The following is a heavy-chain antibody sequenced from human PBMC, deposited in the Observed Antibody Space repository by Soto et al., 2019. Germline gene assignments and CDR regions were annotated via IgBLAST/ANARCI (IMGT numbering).Heavy chain of an antibody. CDR3: ARGLGSSTGY. V-gene: IGHV1-8*01. CDR2: MNPNSGNT. J-gene: IGHJ4*02. CDR1: GYSFTAYD. Sequence: ASLKVSCKASGYSFTAYDINWVRQATGQGLEWMGWMNPNSGNTGYAQKFQGRVTMTRNTSISTAYMELSSLRSEDTAVYYCARGLGSSTGYWGQGTLVNVSS.